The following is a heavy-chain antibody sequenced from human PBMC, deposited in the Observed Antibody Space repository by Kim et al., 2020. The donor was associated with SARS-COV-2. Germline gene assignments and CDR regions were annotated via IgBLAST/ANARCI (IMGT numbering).Heavy chain of an antibody. J-gene: IGHJ4*02. V-gene: IGHV3-23*01. D-gene: IGHD6-6*01. CDR1: GFTFSSYG. Sequence: GGSLRLSCAASGFTFSSYGMHWVRQAPGKGLEWVSGIGGGGGHTYYADSVKGRFTISRDNSKNTLSLQMNSLRAEDTAVYYCAKILAATIYYFDYWGQGTLVTVSS. CDR2: IGGGGGHT. CDR3: AKILAATIYYFDY.